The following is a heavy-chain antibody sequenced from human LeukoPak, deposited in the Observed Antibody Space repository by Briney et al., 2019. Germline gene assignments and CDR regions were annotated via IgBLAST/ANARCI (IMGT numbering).Heavy chain of an antibody. CDR1: GFTFSSYE. J-gene: IGHJ4*02. V-gene: IGHV3-48*03. Sequence: GGSLRLSCAASGFTFSSYEMNWVRQAPGKGLEWVSHISSSGSTIYYTDSVKGRFTISRDNSKNLLYLQMNSLRAEDTAIYYCARTVARIGYWGQGALVTVSS. D-gene: IGHD4-23*01. CDR3: ARTVARIGY. CDR2: ISSSGSTI.